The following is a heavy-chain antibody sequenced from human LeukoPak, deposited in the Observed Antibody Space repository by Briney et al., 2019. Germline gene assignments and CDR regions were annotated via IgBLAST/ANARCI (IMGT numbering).Heavy chain of an antibody. J-gene: IGHJ4*02. Sequence: HPGGSLGLSCVASGFSFRNYAIHWVRQAPGKGLEWVSAISGSGGSTYYADSVKGRFTISRDNSKNTLYLQMNSLRAEDTAVYYCAKDPGGDGYGYWGQGTLVTVSS. V-gene: IGHV3-23*01. CDR3: AKDPGGDGYGY. CDR2: ISGSGGST. D-gene: IGHD5-12*01. CDR1: GFSFRNYA.